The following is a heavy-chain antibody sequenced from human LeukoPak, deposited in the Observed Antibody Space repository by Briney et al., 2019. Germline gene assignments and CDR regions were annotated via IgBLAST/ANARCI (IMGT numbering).Heavy chain of an antibody. D-gene: IGHD4-17*01. CDR2: IDHSGST. V-gene: IGHV4-38-2*02. CDR1: GYSISSGYY. J-gene: IGHJ3*02. Sequence: PSETLSLTCTVSGYSISSGYYWGWIRQPPGKGLEWTGSIDHSGSTYYNPSLKSRITISLDTSKNQFSLNLSSVTAADTAVYYCARYMDYARGFDIWGQGTMVTVSS. CDR3: ARYMDYARGFDI.